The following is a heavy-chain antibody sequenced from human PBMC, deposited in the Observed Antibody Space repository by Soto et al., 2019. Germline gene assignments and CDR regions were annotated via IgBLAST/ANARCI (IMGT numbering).Heavy chain of an antibody. J-gene: IGHJ6*02. V-gene: IGHV4-34*01. Sequence: SETLSLTCAVYGGSFSDYFWTWIRQPPGKGLEWIGEINHSGSTNFNPSLKSRVAISADTSRNQFSLRVTSVTAADTAVYYCAGREFVSSSFHYYYYAVDVWGQGTTVTVSS. CDR3: AGREFVSSSFHYYYYAVDV. CDR1: GGSFSDYF. D-gene: IGHD6-6*01. CDR2: INHSGST.